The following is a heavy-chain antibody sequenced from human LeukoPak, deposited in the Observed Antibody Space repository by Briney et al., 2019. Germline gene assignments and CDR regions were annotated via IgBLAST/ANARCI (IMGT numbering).Heavy chain of an antibody. CDR3: TAVDYGY. CDR1: VFTLSNAW. V-gene: IGHV3-15*01. J-gene: IGHJ4*01. CDR2: IKSNTDGGTT. Sequence: GGSLRLSCAASVFTLSNAWVTWVRQVPGKGLEWVGRIKSNTDGGTTDYAAPVKGRFTISRDNSENKVYLQMNSLKTEDTAVYYCTAVDYGYWGQGSLVTVSS. D-gene: IGHD4-23*01.